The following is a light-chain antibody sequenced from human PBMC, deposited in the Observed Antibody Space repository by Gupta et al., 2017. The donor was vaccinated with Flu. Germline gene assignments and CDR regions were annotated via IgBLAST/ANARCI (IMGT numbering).Light chain of an antibody. CDR2: DAS. V-gene: IGKV3-11*01. CDR1: QSVSSY. CDR3: QQRSNWVT. J-gene: IGKJ5*01. Sequence: DIVFLQPSATLSFSPGEIATLPCRASQSVSSYLAWYQQKPGQAPRLLIYDASNRATGIPARFSGSGSGTDFTLTISSLEPEDFAVYYCQQRSNWVTFGQGTRLEIK.